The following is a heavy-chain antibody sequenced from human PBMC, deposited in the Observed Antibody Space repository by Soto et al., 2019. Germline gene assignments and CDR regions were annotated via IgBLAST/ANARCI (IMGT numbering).Heavy chain of an antibody. D-gene: IGHD3-10*01. CDR1: GFTFSSYE. CDR3: ARVRVVRGRYFPPGFYYYYYGMDV. Sequence: EVQLVESGGGLVQPGGSLRLSCAASGFTFSSYEMNWVRQAPGKGLEWVSYISSSGSTIYYADSVKGRFTISRDNAKNTPYLLMISLRAEDTAVYYCARVRVVRGRYFPPGFYYYYYGMDVWGQGTTVTVSS. CDR2: ISSSGSTI. J-gene: IGHJ6*02. V-gene: IGHV3-48*03.